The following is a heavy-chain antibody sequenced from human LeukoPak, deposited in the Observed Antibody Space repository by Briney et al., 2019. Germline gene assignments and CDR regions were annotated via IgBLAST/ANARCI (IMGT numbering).Heavy chain of an antibody. CDR1: IGSISSSKW. CDR2: IYLYGTT. D-gene: IGHD1/OR15-1a*01. CDR3: ARQKWEQQGRDYYFNGLDV. Sequence: SETLSLTCSVSIGSISSSKWWNWVSQSPVKWLEWIGEIYLYGTTNYNPSFTSRVTMSVDRSRNQFSLELTSVTAADTAVYYCARQKWEQQGRDYYFNGLDVWGPGTTVIVSS. J-gene: IGHJ6*02. V-gene: IGHV4-4*02.